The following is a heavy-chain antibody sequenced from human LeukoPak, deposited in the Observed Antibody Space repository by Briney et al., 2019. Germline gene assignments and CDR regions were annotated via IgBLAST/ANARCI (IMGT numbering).Heavy chain of an antibody. CDR1: GFTFDDYA. CDR3: AKDIGTIAADAVDI. CDR2: ISWNSGSI. J-gene: IGHJ3*02. D-gene: IGHD6-13*01. V-gene: IGHV3-9*01. Sequence: PGRSLRLSCAASGFTFDDYAMHWVRQAPGKGLEWVSGISWNSGSIGYADSVKGRFTISRDNAKNSLYLQMNSLRAEDTALYYCAKDIGTIAADAVDIWGQGTMVTVSS.